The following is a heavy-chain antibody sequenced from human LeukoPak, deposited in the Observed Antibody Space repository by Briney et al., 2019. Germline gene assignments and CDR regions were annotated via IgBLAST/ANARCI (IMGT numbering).Heavy chain of an antibody. V-gene: IGHV3-48*03. J-gene: IGHJ6*03. Sequence: GGSLRLSCAASGFTFNNDDMNWVRQVPGKGLEWVAHISSGGNIIYYADSVRGRFTISRDNTKNSGYLQMNSLRAEDTAVYYCARARLYYYMDVWGKGTTVTVSS. D-gene: IGHD5-12*01. CDR2: ISSGGNII. CDR3: ARARLYYYMDV. CDR1: GFTFNNDD.